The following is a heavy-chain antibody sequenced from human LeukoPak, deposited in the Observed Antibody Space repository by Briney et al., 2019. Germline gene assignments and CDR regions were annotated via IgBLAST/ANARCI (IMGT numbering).Heavy chain of an antibody. Sequence: GGSLRLSCAACGYTFSSYWMSWVRQAPGKGLEWVANIKQDGSEKYYVDSVKGRFTISRDNAKNSLYLQMNSLRAEDTAVYYCARVQAAEDYWGQGTLVTVSS. J-gene: IGHJ4*02. CDR3: ARVQAAEDY. CDR2: IKQDGSEK. V-gene: IGHV3-7*01. D-gene: IGHD6-13*01. CDR1: GYTFSSYW.